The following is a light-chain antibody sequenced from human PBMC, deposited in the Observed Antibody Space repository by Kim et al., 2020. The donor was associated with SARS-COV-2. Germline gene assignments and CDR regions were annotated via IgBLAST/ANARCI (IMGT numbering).Light chain of an antibody. Sequence: EIVMTQSPATLSVSPGERATLSCRPSQSVSSSLAWYQPKPGQAPRLLIYGASARATGIPARFSGSGSGTEFTLTISSLQSEDFAVYYCQQYSNWPYTFGQGTKLEIK. CDR1: QSVSSS. CDR2: GAS. J-gene: IGKJ2*01. CDR3: QQYSNWPYT. V-gene: IGKV3-15*01.